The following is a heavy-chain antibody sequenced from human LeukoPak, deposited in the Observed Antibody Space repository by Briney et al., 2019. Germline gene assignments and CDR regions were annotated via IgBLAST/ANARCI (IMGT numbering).Heavy chain of an antibody. CDR3: ARDLGIAAAGKGTYYYYYGMDV. Sequence: PGGSLRLSCAASGFTFTSYEMNWVRQAPGKGLEWVSYISSSSSYTNYADSVKGRFTISRDNAKNSLYLQMNSLRAEDTAVYYCARDLGIAAAGKGTYYYYYGMDVWGQGTTVTVSS. CDR2: ISSSSSYT. D-gene: IGHD6-13*01. J-gene: IGHJ6*02. V-gene: IGHV3-11*06. CDR1: GFTFTSYE.